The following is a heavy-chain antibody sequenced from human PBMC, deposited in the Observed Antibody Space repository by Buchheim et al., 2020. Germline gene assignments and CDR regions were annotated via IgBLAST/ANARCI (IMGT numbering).Heavy chain of an antibody. CDR3: ATAPGFYDSAPFDF. Sequence: EVFLVESGGHLVQPGGSLRLSCAVSGFTFSSAWMSWVRQSPGKGLEWVGLIKSKTDGGTTDYAAPVKGRFTIPRDDSENTLYLQMSNLKTEDTAVYYCATAPGFYDSAPFDFWGQGT. J-gene: IGHJ4*02. CDR2: IKSKTDGGTT. D-gene: IGHD3-22*01. V-gene: IGHV3-15*01. CDR1: GFTFSSAW.